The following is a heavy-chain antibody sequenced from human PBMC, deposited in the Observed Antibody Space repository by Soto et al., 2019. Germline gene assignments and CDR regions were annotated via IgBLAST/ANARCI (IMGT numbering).Heavy chain of an antibody. Sequence: QITLKESGPPLVKPTQTLTLTCTFSGFSLSNSGVGVGWIRQPPGKALEWLALIYWDDDRHFSPSLKSRLIITXXTXKXXVVLTMTNMDPGDTATYYCAHSFCSGGACYSEFDYWGQGTLVTVSS. V-gene: IGHV2-5*02. CDR2: IYWDDDR. CDR1: GFSLSNSGVG. J-gene: IGHJ4*02. CDR3: AHSFCSGGACYSEFDY. D-gene: IGHD2-15*01.